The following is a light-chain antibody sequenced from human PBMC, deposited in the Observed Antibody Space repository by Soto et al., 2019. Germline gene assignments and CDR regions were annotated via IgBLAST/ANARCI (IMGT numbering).Light chain of an antibody. CDR3: QQYGGSPRT. CDR1: QSISNNY. V-gene: IGKV3-20*01. CDR2: GAS. J-gene: IGKJ1*01. Sequence: EIVLTQSPGTLSLSPGERAALSCRASQSISNNYVAWYQQRPGQPPTLLISGASSRATGIPDRFSGSGSGTHFTLTISRLDPEDFAVYYCQQYGGSPRTFGQGTKVDIK.